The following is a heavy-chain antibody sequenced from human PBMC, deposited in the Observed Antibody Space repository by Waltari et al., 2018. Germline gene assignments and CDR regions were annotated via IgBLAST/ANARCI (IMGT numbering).Heavy chain of an antibody. CDR1: GFTFSSYA. V-gene: IGHV3-23*01. D-gene: IGHD3-9*01. J-gene: IGHJ4*02. CDR2: ISGSGGST. CDR3: AKAEYDILTGSDY. Sequence: EVQLLESGGGLVQPGGSLRLSCAASGFTFSSYAMSWVRQAPGKGLEWVSAISGSGGSTYYADAVKGRFTISRDNSKNTLYLQMNSLRAEDTAVYYCAKAEYDILTGSDYWGQGTLVTVSS.